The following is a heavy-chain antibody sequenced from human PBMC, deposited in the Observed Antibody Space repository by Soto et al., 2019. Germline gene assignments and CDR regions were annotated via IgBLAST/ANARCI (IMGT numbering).Heavy chain of an antibody. Sequence: HPGGSLRLSCAASGFTFSSYAMNWVRQAPGKGLEWVSGISGSGGSTYYADSVKGRFTISRDNSKNTLYLQMNSLRAEDTAVYYCAKVLVIAARRPDKWSWRAKGDYFDYWGQGTLVTVSS. CDR2: ISGSGGST. V-gene: IGHV3-23*01. CDR3: AKVLVIAARRPDKWSWRAKGDYFDY. CDR1: GFTFSSYA. D-gene: IGHD6-6*01. J-gene: IGHJ4*02.